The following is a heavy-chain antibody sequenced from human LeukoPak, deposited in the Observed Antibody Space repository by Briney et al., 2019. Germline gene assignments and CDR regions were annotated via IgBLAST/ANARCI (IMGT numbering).Heavy chain of an antibody. D-gene: IGHD2-15*01. CDR3: ARELRVAATYWFDP. Sequence: SETLSLTCTVSGGSVSSYYWRWIRQPPGKGLEWIGDIYYSGSTNDNPSLKSRITMSVDTSTNQFSLKLSSVTAADTAVYYCARELRVAATYWFDPWGQGTLVTVSS. CDR2: IYYSGST. J-gene: IGHJ5*02. V-gene: IGHV4-59*02. CDR1: GGSVSSYY.